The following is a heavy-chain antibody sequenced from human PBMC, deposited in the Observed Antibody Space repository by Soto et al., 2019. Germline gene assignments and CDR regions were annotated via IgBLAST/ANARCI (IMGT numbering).Heavy chain of an antibody. J-gene: IGHJ4*02. CDR2: IYGGGNGP. CDR3: AKMEGMDPWAYSFDY. Sequence: EVQVLESGGGLVQPGGSLRLSCVATGFTFSDFAMSWVRQVPGKGLEWVSRIYGGGNGPHYADSVKGRVTISRDNSKNTLYLQMNSLRAEDTAVYYCAKMEGMDPWAYSFDYWGQGTLVTISS. D-gene: IGHD2-2*03. CDR1: GFTFSDFA. V-gene: IGHV3-23*01.